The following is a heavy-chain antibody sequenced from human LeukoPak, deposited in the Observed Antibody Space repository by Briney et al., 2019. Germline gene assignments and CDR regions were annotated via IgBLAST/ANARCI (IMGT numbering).Heavy chain of an antibody. CDR3: ARLFYGSGSYYSNFDY. J-gene: IGHJ4*02. Sequence: GESLKISCKGSGYSFTSYWIGWVRQMPGKGLEWMGIIYPGDSDTRYSPSFQGQVTISADKSISTAYLQWSSLKASDTAMYYCARLFYGSGSYYSNFDYWGQGTLVTVSS. CDR1: GYSFTSYW. D-gene: IGHD3-10*01. CDR2: IYPGDSDT. V-gene: IGHV5-51*01.